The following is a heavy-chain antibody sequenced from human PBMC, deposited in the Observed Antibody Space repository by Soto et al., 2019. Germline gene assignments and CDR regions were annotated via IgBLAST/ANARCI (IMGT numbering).Heavy chain of an antibody. J-gene: IGHJ4*02. V-gene: IGHV1-3*01. D-gene: IGHD6-19*01. CDR3: ARAVAVPADFDY. CDR2: INAGNGNT. Sequence: GASVKVSCKASGYTFTGYAMHWVRQAPGQRLEWMGWINAGNGNTKYSQKFQGRVTITRDTSASTAYMELSSLRSEDTALYYCARAVAVPADFDYWGQGTLVTSPQ. CDR1: GYTFTGYA.